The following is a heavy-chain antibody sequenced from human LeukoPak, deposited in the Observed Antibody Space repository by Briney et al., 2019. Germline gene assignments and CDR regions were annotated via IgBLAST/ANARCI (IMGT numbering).Heavy chain of an antibody. CDR3: ARHISIYGSGSSFDP. D-gene: IGHD3-10*01. CDR1: GGSISSSSYY. Sequence: SETLSLTCTVSGGSISSSSYYWGWIRQPPGKGLEWIGEINHSGSTNYNPSLKSRVTISVDTSKNQFSLKLSSVTAADTAVYYCARHISIYGSGSSFDPWGQGTLVTVSS. J-gene: IGHJ5*02. V-gene: IGHV4-39*01. CDR2: INHSGST.